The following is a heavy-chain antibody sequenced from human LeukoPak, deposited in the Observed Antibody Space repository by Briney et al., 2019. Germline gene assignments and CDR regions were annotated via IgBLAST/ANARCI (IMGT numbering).Heavy chain of an antibody. D-gene: IGHD4-17*01. Sequence: ASVKVSCKTSGYRFNAYGISWVRQAPGQGLEWMGWISGYNGNTNYGEKVQGRLTMTLDTSTTTAYMELSGLRSDDTAVYYCARVFDFGDNGDDAFDTWGQGILVTVSS. CDR2: ISGYNGNT. CDR1: GYRFNAYG. V-gene: IGHV1-18*01. J-gene: IGHJ3*02. CDR3: ARVFDFGDNGDDAFDT.